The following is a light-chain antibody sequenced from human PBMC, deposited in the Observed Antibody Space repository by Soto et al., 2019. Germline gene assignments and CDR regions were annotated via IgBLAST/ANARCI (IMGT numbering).Light chain of an antibody. CDR1: QRVSSSY. CDR2: GAS. J-gene: IGKJ3*01. V-gene: IGKV3D-7*01. CDR3: QQDYTRFT. Sequence: PGERVTLSCRASQRVSSSYLTWYQQKPGQAPRLLIYGASTRATSIPARFSGSGSGTDFTLTICSLQPEDFAVYYCQQDYTRFTFGPGTKVDIK.